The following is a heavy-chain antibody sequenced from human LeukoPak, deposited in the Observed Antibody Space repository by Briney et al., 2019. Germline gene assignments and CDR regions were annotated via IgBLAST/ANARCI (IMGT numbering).Heavy chain of an antibody. CDR3: ARDPVSYGFDY. D-gene: IGHD1-26*01. CDR2: IYYSGST. CDR1: GGSISSSSYY. J-gene: IGHJ4*02. Sequence: SETLSLTCTVSGGSISSSSYYWGWIRQPPGKGLEWIGSIYYSGSTYYNPSLKSRVTISVDTSKNQFSLKLSSVTAADTAVYYCARDPVSYGFDYWGQGTLVTVSS. V-gene: IGHV4-39*07.